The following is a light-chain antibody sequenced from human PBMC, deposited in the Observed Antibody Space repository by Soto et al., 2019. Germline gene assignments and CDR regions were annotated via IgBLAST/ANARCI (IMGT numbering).Light chain of an antibody. Sequence: DLVMTQSPLSLPVTPGEPASISCRSSQSLLHSNGYNYLDWYLQRPGQSPQLLFYLGSSRASGVPDRFSGSGSGTDFTLKISRVEAEDVEVYFCMQALQNAVYTFGQGTKLEIK. CDR1: QSLLHSNGYNY. J-gene: IGKJ2*01. V-gene: IGKV2-28*01. CDR2: LGS. CDR3: MQALQNAVYT.